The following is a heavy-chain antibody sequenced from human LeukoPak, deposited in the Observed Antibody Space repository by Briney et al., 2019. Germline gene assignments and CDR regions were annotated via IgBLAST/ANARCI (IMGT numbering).Heavy chain of an antibody. Sequence: SETLSLTCTLSGGSISSSIYYWGWIRQPPGRGLEWIGSIYYSGSTYYNPSLKSRVTISVDTSKNQFSLKLSSVTAADTAVYYCARQNPYYSDTTGPYWGQGTLVTVSS. CDR1: GGSISSSIYY. V-gene: IGHV4-39*01. J-gene: IGHJ4*02. CDR2: IYYSGST. D-gene: IGHD3-22*01. CDR3: ARQNPYYSDTTGPY.